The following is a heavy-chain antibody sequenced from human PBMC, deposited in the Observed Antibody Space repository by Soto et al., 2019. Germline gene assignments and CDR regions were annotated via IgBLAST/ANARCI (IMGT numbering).Heavy chain of an antibody. CDR1: GGSINSYW. CDR3: ARDIGSYAYGEGY. Sequence: SETLSLTCGVSGGSINSYWWSWIRQPAGKGLEWIGRVYSTGTTDYNPSPNSRATMSVETSKNQVSLKLTSVTAADTAVYYCARDIGSYAYGEGYWGQGIQVTVSS. D-gene: IGHD3-10*01. CDR2: VYSTGTT. V-gene: IGHV4-4*07. J-gene: IGHJ4*02.